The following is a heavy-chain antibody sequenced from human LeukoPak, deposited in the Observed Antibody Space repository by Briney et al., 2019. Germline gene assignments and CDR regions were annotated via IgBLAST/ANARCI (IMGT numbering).Heavy chain of an antibody. V-gene: IGHV3-33*08. CDR2: IWYDGSNK. Sequence: GGSLRLSCAASGFTFSSYGMHWVRQAPGKGLEWVALIWYDGSNKYYADSVKGRFTISRDNSKNTLYLQMNSLRVEDTAVYYCARWGGSGGYYFDYWGQGALVTVSS. CDR3: ARWGGSGGYYFDY. D-gene: IGHD3-10*01. CDR1: GFTFSSYG. J-gene: IGHJ4*02.